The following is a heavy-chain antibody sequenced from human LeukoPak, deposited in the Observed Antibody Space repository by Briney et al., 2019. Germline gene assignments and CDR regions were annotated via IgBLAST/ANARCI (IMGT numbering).Heavy chain of an antibody. Sequence: GASVKVSCKASGYTFTSYGISWVRQAPGQGLEWMGWISAYNGNTNYAQKLQGRVTMTTDTSTSTAYMELRSLRSDDTAVYYCAGVWSGYCSSTSCHGAYNNWFDPWGQGTLVTVSS. J-gene: IGHJ5*02. CDR1: GYTFTSYG. CDR3: AGVWSGYCSSTSCHGAYNNWFDP. CDR2: ISAYNGNT. D-gene: IGHD2-2*01. V-gene: IGHV1-18*01.